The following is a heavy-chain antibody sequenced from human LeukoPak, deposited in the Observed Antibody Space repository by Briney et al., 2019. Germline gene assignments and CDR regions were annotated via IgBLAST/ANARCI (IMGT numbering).Heavy chain of an antibody. V-gene: IGHV3-48*03. CDR2: ISSSGSTI. CDR3: ARESADYGDYYYYMDV. D-gene: IGHD4-17*01. Sequence: PSGGSLRLSCAASGFTFSSYEMNWVRQAPGKGLEWVSYISSSGSTIYYADSVKGRFTISRDNAKNSLYLQMNSLRAEDTAVYYCARESADYGDYYYYMDVWGKGTTVTISS. J-gene: IGHJ6*03. CDR1: GFTFSSYE.